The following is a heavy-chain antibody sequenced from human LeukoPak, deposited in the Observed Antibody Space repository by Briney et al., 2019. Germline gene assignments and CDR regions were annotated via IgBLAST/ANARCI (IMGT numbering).Heavy chain of an antibody. CDR1: GFTFSSYA. CDR2: ISSNGGST. V-gene: IGHV3-64*01. Sequence: GGSLRLSCAASGFTFSSYAMHWVRQAPGKGLEYVSAISSNGGSTYYANSVKGRFTISRDNSKNTLYLQMGSLRAEDMAVYYCARDRGKKIAAGPSWFDPWGQGTLVTVSS. J-gene: IGHJ5*02. CDR3: ARDRGKKIAAGPSWFDP. D-gene: IGHD2-15*01.